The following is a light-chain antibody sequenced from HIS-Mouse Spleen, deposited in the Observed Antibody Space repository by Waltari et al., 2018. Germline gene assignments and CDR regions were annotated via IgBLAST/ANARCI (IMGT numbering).Light chain of an antibody. CDR2: WAA. Sequence: DIVMTQSPDSLAVSLGERATINCKSSQSVVYSSNNKNYLAWYQQKPGQPPKLLIYWAATRESGVPDRFSGSGCGTDFTLTISSLQAEDVAVYYCQQYYSTPLTFGGGTKVEIK. CDR3: QQYYSTPLT. CDR1: QSVVYSSNNKNY. V-gene: IGKV4-1*01. J-gene: IGKJ4*01.